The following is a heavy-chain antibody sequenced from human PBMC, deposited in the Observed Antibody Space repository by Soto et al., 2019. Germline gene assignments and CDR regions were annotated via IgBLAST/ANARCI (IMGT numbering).Heavy chain of an antibody. V-gene: IGHV3-23*01. D-gene: IGHD4-17*01. CDR1: GFTFSSYA. CDR2: ISGSGGST. J-gene: IGHJ6*02. Sequence: PGESLKISCAASGFTFSSYAMSWVRQAPGKGLEWVSAISGSGGSTYYADSVKGRFTISRDNSKNTLYLQMNSLRSEDTAVYYCARQIDYGDFTMGFQSLYYYYYGMDVWGQRTTVTVSS. CDR3: ARQIDYGDFTMGFQSLYYYYYGMDV.